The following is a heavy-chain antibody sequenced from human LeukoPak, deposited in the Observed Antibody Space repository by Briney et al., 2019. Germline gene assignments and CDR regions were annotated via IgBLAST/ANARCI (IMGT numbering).Heavy chain of an antibody. Sequence: GGSLRLSCAASGFTFSSYSMNWVRQAPGKGLEWVSSISSSSSYIYYADSVKGRFTISRDNAKNSLYLQMNSLRAEDTVVYYCARDSYYYDSSGYYRFDYWGQGTLVTVSS. CDR1: GFTFSSYS. D-gene: IGHD3-22*01. J-gene: IGHJ4*02. CDR3: ARDSYYYDSSGYYRFDY. V-gene: IGHV3-21*01. CDR2: ISSSSSYI.